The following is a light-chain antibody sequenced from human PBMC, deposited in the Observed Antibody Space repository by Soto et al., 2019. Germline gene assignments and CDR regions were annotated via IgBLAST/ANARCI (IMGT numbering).Light chain of an antibody. CDR2: GAS. CDR3: QQYGSLSWT. V-gene: IGKV3-20*01. CDR1: QNVDSNY. Sequence: EIVLTQSPSTLSLSPWEGATLSCMASQNVDSNYLAWYQQKTGQAPRIILFGASGRATGIPDRFSGSGYGTDFNLTISRLETEDFAVYYCQQYGSLSWTFGQGTKVDIK. J-gene: IGKJ1*01.